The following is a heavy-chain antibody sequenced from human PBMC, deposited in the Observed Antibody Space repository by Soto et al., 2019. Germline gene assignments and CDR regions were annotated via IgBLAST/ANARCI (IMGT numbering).Heavy chain of an antibody. D-gene: IGHD6-6*01. CDR1: GGSISSGDYY. V-gene: IGHV4-30-4*01. CDR2: IYYSGST. CDR3: ARERPDGARLDP. Sequence: QVQLQESGPGLVKPSQTLSLTCTVSGGSISSGDYYWSWIRQPPGKGLEWIGYIYYSGSTYYNPSLXGCXTIAVDTSKNQCSLKLSSVTAADTAVYYCARERPDGARLDPWGQGTLVTVSS. J-gene: IGHJ5*02.